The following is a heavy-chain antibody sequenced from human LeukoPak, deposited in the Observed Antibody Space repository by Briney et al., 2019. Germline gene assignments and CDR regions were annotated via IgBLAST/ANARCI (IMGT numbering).Heavy chain of an antibody. J-gene: IGHJ4*02. CDR3: ARDSTTTAVDY. V-gene: IGHV3-23*01. Sequence: GGSLRLSCAASGFTFSSYAMSWVRQAPGKGLEWVSSIGGLGGSTFYAVSVKGRFTISRDNSKNTLYLQMNSLRAEDTAVYYCARDSTTTAVDYWGQGTLVTVSS. D-gene: IGHD4-11*01. CDR1: GFTFSSYA. CDR2: IGGLGGST.